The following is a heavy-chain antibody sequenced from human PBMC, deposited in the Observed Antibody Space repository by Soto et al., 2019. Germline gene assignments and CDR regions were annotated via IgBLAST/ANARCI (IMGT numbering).Heavy chain of an antibody. D-gene: IGHD3-10*01. Sequence: ASVKVSCKVSGYTLTELSMHWVRQAPGKGLEWMGGFDPEDGETIYAQKFQGRVTMTEDTSTDTAYMELSSLRSEDTAVYYCATGPILWFGELVDYWGQGTLVTVSS. CDR1: GYTLTELS. CDR3: ATGPILWFGELVDY. J-gene: IGHJ4*02. CDR2: FDPEDGET. V-gene: IGHV1-24*01.